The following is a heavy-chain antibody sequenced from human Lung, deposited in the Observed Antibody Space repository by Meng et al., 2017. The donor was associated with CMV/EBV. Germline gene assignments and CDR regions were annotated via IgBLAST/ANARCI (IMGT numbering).Heavy chain of an antibody. CDR1: GFIFSSTW. CDR3: ARHGDYSFDD. Sequence: GESLKISCAASGFIFSSTWMGWVRQAPGKGLEWVANIKKDGSSIYYADSVRGQFIISRDNAKNSVSLQMNNLGVEDTAVYYCARHGDYSFDDWGQGTLVPVSS. D-gene: IGHD4-17*01. CDR2: IKKDGSSI. J-gene: IGHJ4*02. V-gene: IGHV3-7*01.